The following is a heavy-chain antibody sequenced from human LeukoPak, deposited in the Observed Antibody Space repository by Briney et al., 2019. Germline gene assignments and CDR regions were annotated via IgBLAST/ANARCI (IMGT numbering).Heavy chain of an antibody. CDR3: VLDLFSSFAFDI. CDR1: GFTFSGNW. Sequence: GGSLRLSCAASGFTFSGNWMHWVRQAPGKGLVWVSRIGSDGSSTYYADSVKGRFTTSRDNAKNALHLQMNSLTAEDTAVYYCVLDLFSSFAFDIWGQGTMVTVSS. CDR2: IGSDGSST. J-gene: IGHJ3*02. D-gene: IGHD3/OR15-3a*01. V-gene: IGHV3-74*01.